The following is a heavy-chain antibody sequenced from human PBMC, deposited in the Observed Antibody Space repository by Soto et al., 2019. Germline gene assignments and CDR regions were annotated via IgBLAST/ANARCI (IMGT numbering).Heavy chain of an antibody. D-gene: IGHD3-3*01. CDR3: ASDRSPYYDFWSGLPNWFDP. CDR1: GFTFSSYS. V-gene: IGHV3-21*01. Sequence: PGGSLRLSCAASGFTFSSYSMNWVRQAPGKGPEWVSSISSSSSYIYYADSVKGRFTISGDNAKNSLYLQMNSLRAEDTAVYYCASDRSPYYDFWSGLPNWFDPWGQGTLVTVSS. J-gene: IGHJ5*02. CDR2: ISSSSSYI.